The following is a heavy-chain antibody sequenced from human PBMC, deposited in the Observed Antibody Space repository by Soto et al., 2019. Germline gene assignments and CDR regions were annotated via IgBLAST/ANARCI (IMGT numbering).Heavy chain of an antibody. CDR1: GGAFRGFY. D-gene: IGHD2-15*01. Sequence: PSETLSLTCAVYGGAFRGFYWGWIRPPPGEGLEWIGEINHSGSTNYNPSLKSRVTISVDTSKNQFSLKLSSVTAADTAVYYCARGYCSGGSCYQESAWFDPWGQGTLVTVSS. CDR2: INHSGST. CDR3: ARGYCSGGSCYQESAWFDP. J-gene: IGHJ5*02. V-gene: IGHV4-34*01.